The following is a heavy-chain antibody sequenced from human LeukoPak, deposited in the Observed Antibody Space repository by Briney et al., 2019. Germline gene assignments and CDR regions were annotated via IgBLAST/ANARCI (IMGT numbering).Heavy chain of an antibody. CDR1: GGSMSSPSFY. CDR2: IYYSGST. D-gene: IGHD3-10*01. Sequence: SETLSPTCSVSGGSMSSPSFYWAWIRQPPGKGLEWIGNIYYSGSTYYNPSLQSRVTISVDTSKNQFSLKLTSVTAADKAVYYCASMSRGVILGPNYYSYYMDVWGKGATVIVSS. CDR3: ASMSRGVILGPNYYSYYMDV. V-gene: IGHV4-39*01. J-gene: IGHJ6*03.